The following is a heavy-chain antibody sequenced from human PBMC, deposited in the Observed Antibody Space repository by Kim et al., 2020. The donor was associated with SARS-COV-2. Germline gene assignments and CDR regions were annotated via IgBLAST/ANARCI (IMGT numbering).Heavy chain of an antibody. V-gene: IGHV4-39*01. D-gene: IGHD1-26*01. CDR3: ARHIQWSGWELFDY. Sequence: SETLSLTCSVSGGSISSSTYYWGWIRQPPGKGLEWIGSVYYTGYTYYNPSLKSRVTVSMDKSKSQFSVKLISVTAADTAIYYCARHIQWSGWELFDYWGRGTLVTVSS. J-gene: IGHJ4*02. CDR2: VYYTGYT. CDR1: GGSISSSTYY.